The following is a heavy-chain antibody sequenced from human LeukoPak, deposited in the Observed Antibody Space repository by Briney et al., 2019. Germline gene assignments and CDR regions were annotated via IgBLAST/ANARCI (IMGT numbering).Heavy chain of an antibody. CDR1: GGSISSYY. D-gene: IGHD3-10*01. CDR3: ARRRVRGVLNWFDP. CDR2: IYTSGST. J-gene: IGHJ5*02. Sequence: PSETLSLTCTVSGGSISSYYWSWIRQPAGKGLEWIGRIYTSGSTNYNPSLKSRVTMSVDTSKNQFSLKLSSVTAADTAVYYCARRRVRGVLNWFDPWGQGTLVTVSS. V-gene: IGHV4-4*07.